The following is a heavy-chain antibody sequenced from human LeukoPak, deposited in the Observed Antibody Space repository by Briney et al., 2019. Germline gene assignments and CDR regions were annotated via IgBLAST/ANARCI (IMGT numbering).Heavy chain of an antibody. CDR1: GGSFSDYY. Sequence: PSETLSLTCAVYGGSFSDYYWSWIRQPPGKGLEWIGEINHSGSTNYNPSLKSRVTISVDTSKNQFSLKLSSVTAADTAVYYCARVFWSKPGYYFDYWGQGTLVTVSS. V-gene: IGHV4-34*01. CDR3: ARVFWSKPGYYFDY. D-gene: IGHD2-8*02. J-gene: IGHJ4*02. CDR2: INHSGST.